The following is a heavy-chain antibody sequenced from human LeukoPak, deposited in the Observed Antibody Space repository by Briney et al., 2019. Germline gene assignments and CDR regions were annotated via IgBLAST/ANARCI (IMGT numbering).Heavy chain of an antibody. CDR1: GGSFSGYD. J-gene: IGHJ5*02. CDR2: INHSGST. CDR3: ARGTDIVVVPAASRNRWFDP. D-gene: IGHD2-2*01. Sequence: PSETLSLTCAVYGGSFSGYDWSWIRQPPGKGLEWIGEINHSGSTNYNPSLKSRVTISVDTSKNQFSLKLSSVTAADTAVYYCARGTDIVVVPAASRNRWFDPWGQGTLVTVSS. V-gene: IGHV4-34*01.